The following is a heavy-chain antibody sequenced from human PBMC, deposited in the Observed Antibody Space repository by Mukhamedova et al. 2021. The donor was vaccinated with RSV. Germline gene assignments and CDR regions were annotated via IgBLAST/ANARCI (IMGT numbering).Heavy chain of an antibody. V-gene: IGHV3-73*01. CDR3: TRRLESWYSSGWYHFDY. CDR2: IRSKTNSYAT. D-gene: IGHD6-19*01. Sequence: GGIRSKTNSYATAYAASVKGRFTISRDDSKNTAYLQMNSLKTEDTAVYSCTRRLESWYSSGWYHFDYWGQGTLVTVSS. J-gene: IGHJ4*02.